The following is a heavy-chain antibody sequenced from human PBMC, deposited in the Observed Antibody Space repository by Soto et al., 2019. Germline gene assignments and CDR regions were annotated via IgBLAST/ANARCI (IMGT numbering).Heavy chain of an antibody. V-gene: IGHV4-30-2*02. CDR2: TYHSGNP. CDR3: AKDRSPPDTAMVRGIVDY. CDR1: GDTIWTGGYS. J-gene: IGHJ4*02. Sequence: SETLSLTCGVSGDTIWTGGYSWAWIRQPPGKALEWIGHTYHSGNPYYNPSLKSRVTISRDNSKNTLYLQMNSLRAEDTAVYYCAKDRSPPDTAMVRGIVDYWGQGTLVTVSS. D-gene: IGHD5-18*01.